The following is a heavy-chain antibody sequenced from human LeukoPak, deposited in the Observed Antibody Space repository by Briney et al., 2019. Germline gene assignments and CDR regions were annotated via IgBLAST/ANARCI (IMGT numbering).Heavy chain of an antibody. D-gene: IGHD2-2*01. CDR1: GFTFSSYW. CDR2: IKQDGSEK. V-gene: IGHV3-7*01. J-gene: IGHJ6*02. CDR3: ARNIVVVPAAGMDV. Sequence: PGGSLRLSCAASGFTFSSYWMSWVRQAPGKGLEWVANIKQDGSEKYYVDSVKGRFTISRDNAKNSLYLQMNSLRAEDTAVYYCARNIVVVPAAGMDVWGQGTTVTVSS.